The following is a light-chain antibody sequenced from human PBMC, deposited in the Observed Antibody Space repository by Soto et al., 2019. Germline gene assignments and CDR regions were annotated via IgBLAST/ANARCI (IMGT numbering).Light chain of an antibody. V-gene: IGKV1-9*01. CDR3: HHLNGYPIT. Sequence: IQLTQFPSSLTASVGDRVTITCRASQGVSSHLAWHQQKTGKAPKLLIYEVSTLQSGVPSRFSGSVSGTDFTLTISSLQTEDFATYYCHHLNGYPITFGQGTRLEIK. CDR1: QGVSSH. CDR2: EVS. J-gene: IGKJ5*01.